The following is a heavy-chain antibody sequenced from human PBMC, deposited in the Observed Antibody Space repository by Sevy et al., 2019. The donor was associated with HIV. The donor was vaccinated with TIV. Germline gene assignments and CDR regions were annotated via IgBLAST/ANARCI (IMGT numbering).Heavy chain of an antibody. V-gene: IGHV1-24*01. J-gene: IGHJ4*02. CDR3: ATDSVLLKGRYYDSSGYYLHY. CDR2: FDPEDGET. Sequence: ASVKVSCKVSGYIFTELSMHWVRQAPGKGLEWMGGFDPEDGETIYAQKFQGRVTMTEETSKDTAYMDLSSLRSEETAVYYCATDSVLLKGRYYDSSGYYLHYWGQGTLVTVSS. D-gene: IGHD3-22*01. CDR1: GYIFTELS.